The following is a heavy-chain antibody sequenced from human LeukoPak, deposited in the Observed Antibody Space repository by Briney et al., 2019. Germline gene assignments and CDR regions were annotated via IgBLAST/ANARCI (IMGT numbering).Heavy chain of an antibody. CDR2: IIPILGIA. CDR1: GGTFSSYA. D-gene: IGHD3-22*01. V-gene: IGHV1-69*04. CDR3: AWGVVDPFDY. J-gene: IGHJ4*02. Sequence: ASVKVSCKASGGTFSSYAISWVRQAPGQGLEWMGRIIPILGIANYAQKFQGRVTITADKSTSTAYMEPSSLRSEDTAVYYCAWGVVDPFDYWGQGTLVTVSS.